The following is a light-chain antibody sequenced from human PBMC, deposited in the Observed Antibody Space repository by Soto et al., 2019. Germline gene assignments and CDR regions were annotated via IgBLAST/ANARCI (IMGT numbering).Light chain of an antibody. V-gene: IGKV3-11*01. CDR3: QQRASWPFT. CDR2: DAS. CDR1: HDVSVS. J-gene: IGKJ2*01. Sequence: EVVMTQPPAPLCLSPGDGATLSCRAGHDVSVSLAWYQQRPGQAPRLLIHDASNRATGIPARFSGSGSGTDFTLIIVSLQPEDSALYDCQQRASWPFTLGQGTEVDI.